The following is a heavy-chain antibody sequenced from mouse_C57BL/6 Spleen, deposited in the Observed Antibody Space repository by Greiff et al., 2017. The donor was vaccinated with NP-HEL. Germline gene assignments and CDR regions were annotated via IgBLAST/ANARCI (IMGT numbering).Heavy chain of an antibody. Sequence: QVQLQQSGAELVRPGTSVKVSCKASGYAFTNYLIEWVKQRPGQGLEWIGVINPGSGGTNYNEKFKGKATLTADKSSSTAYMPLSSLTSEDSAVYFCARFAQADGYYAYAMDYWGQGTSVTVSS. J-gene: IGHJ4*01. CDR3: ARFAQADGYYAYAMDY. CDR1: GYAFTNYL. CDR2: INPGSGGT. V-gene: IGHV1-54*01. D-gene: IGHD2-3*01.